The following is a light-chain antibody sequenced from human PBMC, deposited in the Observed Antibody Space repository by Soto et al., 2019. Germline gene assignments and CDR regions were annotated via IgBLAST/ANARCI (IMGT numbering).Light chain of an antibody. CDR1: SSDVGGHNS. J-gene: IGLJ1*01. Sequence: QSARTQPASVSCSPGQSITISCTGTSSDVGGHNSVSWYRHDPGKAPKLMIYDVSNRPSGVSDRFSGSKSGNTASLTISGLQIEDEADYYCSSFTSSVTDVFGTGTKVTVL. CDR2: DVS. CDR3: SSFTSSVTDV. V-gene: IGLV2-14*01.